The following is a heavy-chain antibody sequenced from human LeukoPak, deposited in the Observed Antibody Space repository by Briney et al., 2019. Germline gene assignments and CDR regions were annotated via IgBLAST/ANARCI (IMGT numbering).Heavy chain of an antibody. V-gene: IGHV3-23*01. D-gene: IGHD5-12*01. CDR3: ARWIYYFDS. CDR2: ISAGSGTT. CDR1: GFTFSSYA. Sequence: PGGSLRLSCAASGFTFSSYAMNWVRQAPGKGLEWVSAISAGSGTTLYADSVKGRFTISRDNSRNTLYLQMNNLRAEDTAIYHCARWIYYFDSWGQGTLVTVSS. J-gene: IGHJ4*02.